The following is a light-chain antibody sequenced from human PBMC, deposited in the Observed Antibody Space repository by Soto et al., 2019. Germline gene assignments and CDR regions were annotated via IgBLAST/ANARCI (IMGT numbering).Light chain of an antibody. CDR1: QSVLYSSNNKNY. V-gene: IGKV4-1*01. CDR3: QQYYSTPYT. CDR2: WAS. Sequence: DIVMTQSPDSLAVSLGERATINCKSSQSVLYSSNNKNYLAWYQQKPGQPPKLLIYWASTRESGVPDRYSGSGSGTDYTLTISSLQAEAVAVYYCQQYYSTPYTFDQRTKLEIK. J-gene: IGKJ2*01.